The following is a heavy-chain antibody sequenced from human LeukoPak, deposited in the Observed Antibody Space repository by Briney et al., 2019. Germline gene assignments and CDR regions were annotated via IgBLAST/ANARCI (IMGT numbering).Heavy chain of an antibody. J-gene: IGHJ4*02. V-gene: IGHV4-39*07. Sequence: SETLSLTCTVSGDSISSSSYYWDWIRQPPGKGLEWIGSTFYSGSTYYNPSLKSRVTISVDTSKNQFSLKLSSVTAADTAVYYCARESLTDYYDSSGYCYWGQGTLVTVSS. CDR2: TFYSGST. CDR1: GDSISSSSYY. D-gene: IGHD3-22*01. CDR3: ARESLTDYYDSSGYCY.